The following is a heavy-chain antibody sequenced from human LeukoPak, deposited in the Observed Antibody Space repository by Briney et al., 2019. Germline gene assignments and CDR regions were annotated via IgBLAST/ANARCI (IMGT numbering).Heavy chain of an antibody. D-gene: IGHD3-10*01. J-gene: IGHJ5*02. CDR3: ATGGPMVRGVQWFDP. CDR2: FDPEDGET. V-gene: IGHV1-24*01. CDR1: GYTLTELS. Sequence: ASVKVSCKVSGYTLTELSMHWVRQAPGKGLEWMGGFDPEDGETIYAQKFQGRVTMTEDTSTDTAYMELSSLRSEDTAVYYCATGGPMVRGVQWFDPWGQGTLVTVTS.